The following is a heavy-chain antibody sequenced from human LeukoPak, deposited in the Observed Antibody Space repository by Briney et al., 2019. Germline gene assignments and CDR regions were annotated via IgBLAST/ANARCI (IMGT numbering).Heavy chain of an antibody. CDR1: GYSFTGYY. Sequence: ASVKVSCKASGYSFTGYYMYWVRQAPGQGLEWMGWINPNSGATNYAQKFQGRVTMTRDTSISTAYMELSSLRSDDTAVFYCARGSTRGASSDIWGQGTMVTVSS. V-gene: IGHV1-2*02. D-gene: IGHD5/OR15-5a*01. J-gene: IGHJ3*02. CDR3: ARGSTRGASSDI. CDR2: INPNSGAT.